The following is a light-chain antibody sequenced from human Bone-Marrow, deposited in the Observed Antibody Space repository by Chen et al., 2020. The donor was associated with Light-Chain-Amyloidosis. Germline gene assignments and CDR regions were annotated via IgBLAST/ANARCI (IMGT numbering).Light chain of an antibody. Sequence: SYVLTQPSSVSVAPGQTATIACGGNNIGSTSVHWYQQTPGQAPLLVVYDDSDRPSGIPERLSGANSGNTATLTSRRVAAGDEADYCCQVWDRSSDRPVFGGGTKLTVL. CDR1: NIGSTS. V-gene: IGLV3-21*02. CDR2: DDS. J-gene: IGLJ3*02. CDR3: QVWDRSSDRPV.